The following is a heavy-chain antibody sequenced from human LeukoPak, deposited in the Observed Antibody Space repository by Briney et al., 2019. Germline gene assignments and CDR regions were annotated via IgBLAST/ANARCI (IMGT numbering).Heavy chain of an antibody. CDR2: INHSGST. J-gene: IGHJ3*02. CDR3: ARDHHARRITMIVVVPLRAFDI. D-gene: IGHD3-22*01. CDR1: GGSFSGYY. Sequence: SETLSLTCAVYGGSFSGYYWSWLRQPPGKGLEWIGEINHSGSTNYNPSLKSRVTISVDTSKNQFSLKLSSVTAADTAVYYCARDHHARRITMIVVVPLRAFDIWGQGTMVTVSS. V-gene: IGHV4-34*01.